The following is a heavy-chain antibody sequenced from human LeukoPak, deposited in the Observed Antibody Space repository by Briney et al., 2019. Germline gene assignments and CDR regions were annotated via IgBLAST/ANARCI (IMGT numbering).Heavy chain of an antibody. D-gene: IGHD2-21*01. CDR3: ARANSGLDY. J-gene: IGHJ4*02. V-gene: IGHV4-59*01. Sequence: SEALSLTCTVSGGSITNYYWSWIRQPPGKGLEWIGYIYYSGSTDYHPSLKSRVTISVDTSRNQFSLKLSSVTAADTAVYYCARANSGLDYWGQGAQVTVSS. CDR2: IYYSGST. CDR1: GGSITNYY.